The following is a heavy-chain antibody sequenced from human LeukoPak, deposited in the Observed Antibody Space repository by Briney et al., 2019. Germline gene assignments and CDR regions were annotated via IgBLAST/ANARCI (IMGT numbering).Heavy chain of an antibody. J-gene: IGHJ6*02. Sequence: PGGSLRLSCAASGFTFDDYGMSWVRQAPRKGLEWVSGINWNGGSTGYADSVKGRFTISRDNAKNSLYLQMNSLRAEDTALYHCARGRYSSGWYASSYYYGMDVWGQGTTVTVSS. D-gene: IGHD6-19*01. CDR3: ARGRYSSGWYASSYYYGMDV. V-gene: IGHV3-20*01. CDR2: INWNGGST. CDR1: GFTFDDYG.